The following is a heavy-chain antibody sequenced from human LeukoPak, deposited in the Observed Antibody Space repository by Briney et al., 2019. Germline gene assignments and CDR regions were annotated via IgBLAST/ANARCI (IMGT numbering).Heavy chain of an antibody. J-gene: IGHJ6*03. CDR1: GYSISSGYY. CDR2: IYHSGSA. D-gene: IGHD6-6*01. CDR3: ARHLEGYSSSSYYYYYYMDV. V-gene: IGHV4-38-2*01. Sequence: PSETLSLTXAVSGYSISSGYYWGWIRQPPGKGLEWIGSIYHSGSAYYNPSLKSRVTISVDTSKNQFSLKLSSVTAADTAVYYCARHLEGYSSSSYYYYYYMDVWGKGTTVTVSS.